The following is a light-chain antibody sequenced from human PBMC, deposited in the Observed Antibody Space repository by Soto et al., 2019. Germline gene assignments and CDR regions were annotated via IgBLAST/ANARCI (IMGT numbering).Light chain of an antibody. CDR3: QQYNNWPWT. J-gene: IGKJ1*01. Sequence: EIVMTQSPATLSVSPGERATLSCRASQSVNSNLAWYQRKRGQAPRLLIFYASTRAPGIPSGFSGSGSGTEFTLTISSLQSEDFAVYYCQQYNNWPWTFGQGTKVEIK. V-gene: IGKV3-15*01. CDR1: QSVNSN. CDR2: YAS.